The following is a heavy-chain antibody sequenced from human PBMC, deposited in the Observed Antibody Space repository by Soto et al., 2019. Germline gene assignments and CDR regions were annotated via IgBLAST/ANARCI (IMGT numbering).Heavy chain of an antibody. D-gene: IGHD3-10*01. V-gene: IGHV4-59*01. Sequence: PSETLSLTCTVSGGSITSYYWSWIRQPPGQGLEWVGYIFYSGITNYNPSLKSRVTISVDTSKNQFSLKLSSVTAADTAVYYCARRGAPYNWLDPWGQGTLVTVSS. J-gene: IGHJ5*02. CDR2: IFYSGIT. CDR3: ARRGAPYNWLDP. CDR1: GGSITSYY.